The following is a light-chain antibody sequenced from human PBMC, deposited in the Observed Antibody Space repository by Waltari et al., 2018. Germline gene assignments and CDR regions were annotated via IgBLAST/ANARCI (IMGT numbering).Light chain of an antibody. V-gene: IGLV1-47*01. CDR3: AAWDDKLGGRWE. CDR2: RNE. CDR1: SSNIGSNV. Sequence: QSVLTQPPSASGTPGPRVTISCSGSSSNIGSNVVNWYQQVPGTTPKLLIYRNEQRPSGVPDRCSGSKAGSSAALASSGLRSEDEADYYCAAWDDKLGGRWEFGGGTKLTVL. J-gene: IGLJ2*01.